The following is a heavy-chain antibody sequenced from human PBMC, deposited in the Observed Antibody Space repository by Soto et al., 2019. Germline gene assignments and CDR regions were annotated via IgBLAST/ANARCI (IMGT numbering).Heavy chain of an antibody. Sequence: GGSLRLSCAASGFTFSDYYMSWIRQAPGKGLEWVSYISSSGSTIYYADSVKGRFTISRDNAKNSLYLQMNSLRAEDTAVYYCARDPNDYSNVFAFDIWGQGTMVTVSS. D-gene: IGHD4-4*01. V-gene: IGHV3-11*01. CDR1: GFTFSDYY. CDR3: ARDPNDYSNVFAFDI. J-gene: IGHJ3*02. CDR2: ISSSGSTI.